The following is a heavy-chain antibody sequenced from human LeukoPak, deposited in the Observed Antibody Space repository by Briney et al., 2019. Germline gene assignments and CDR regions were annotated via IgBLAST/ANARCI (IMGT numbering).Heavy chain of an antibody. D-gene: IGHD1-26*01. CDR3: ARERSGPAVRAHNWFDP. CDR2: ISSSSRSI. V-gene: IGHV3-21*06. J-gene: IGHJ5*01. Sequence: PGGSLRLSCVVSGFTFSGYNIDWVRQAPGEGLEWVSSISSSSRSIYYAHSLKGPITISRDNTKNSVFLQMSGLRVDDTAVYYCARERSGPAVRAHNWFDPWGRGTLVIVSS. CDR1: GFTFSGYN.